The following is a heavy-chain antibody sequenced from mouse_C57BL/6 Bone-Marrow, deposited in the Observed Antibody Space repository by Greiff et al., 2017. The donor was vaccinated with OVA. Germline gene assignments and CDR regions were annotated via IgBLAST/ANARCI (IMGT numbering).Heavy chain of an antibody. Sequence: EVKLVESEGGLVQPGSSMKLSCTASGFTFSDYYMAWVRQVPEKGLEWVANINYDGSSTYYLDSLKSRFIISRDNAKNILYLQMSSLKSEDTATYYCARVLYDSYAMDYWGQGTSVTVSS. D-gene: IGHD2-3*01. V-gene: IGHV5-16*01. CDR2: INYDGSST. J-gene: IGHJ4*01. CDR3: ARVLYDSYAMDY. CDR1: GFTFSDYY.